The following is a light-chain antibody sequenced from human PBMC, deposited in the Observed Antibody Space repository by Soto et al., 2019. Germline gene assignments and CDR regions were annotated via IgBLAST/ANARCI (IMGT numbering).Light chain of an antibody. J-gene: IGKJ2*01. Sequence: EIVLTQSPGTLSLSPGERATLSCRASQSVSSNYLAWYQQKPGQAPRLLIYGASSRATGIPDRFSGSGSGTDFTLTISRLEPEDFAVYYCQQYGNSPWTFGQGTKLEIK. CDR2: GAS. CDR1: QSVSSNY. CDR3: QQYGNSPWT. V-gene: IGKV3-20*01.